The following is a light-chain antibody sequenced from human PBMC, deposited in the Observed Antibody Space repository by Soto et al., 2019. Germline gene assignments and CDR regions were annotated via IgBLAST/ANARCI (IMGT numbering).Light chain of an antibody. CDR2: AAS. Sequence: DIQMTQSPSSLSASVGDRVTITCRASQSISSYLNWYQQKPGKAPKLLIYAASSLQSGVPSRFSGSGSGTDFTLAISILQTKHFATYYCQQSYSTPPNSFGQGTNLEIK. J-gene: IGKJ2*01. V-gene: IGKV1-39*01. CDR1: QSISSY. CDR3: QQSYSTPPNS.